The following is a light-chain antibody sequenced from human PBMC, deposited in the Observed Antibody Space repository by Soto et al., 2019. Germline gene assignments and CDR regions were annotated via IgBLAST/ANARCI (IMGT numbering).Light chain of an antibody. Sequence: QSVLTQPPSASGTPGQRVTISCSGSTSNIGSNYVYWYQQFPGMAPKLLIFGNNQRPSGVPDRFSGSKSGTSASLAISGLRSEDVADYYCAAWDDSLSGVVFGGGTKLTVL. CDR3: AAWDDSLSGVV. J-gene: IGLJ2*01. CDR2: GNN. V-gene: IGLV1-47*01. CDR1: TSNIGSNY.